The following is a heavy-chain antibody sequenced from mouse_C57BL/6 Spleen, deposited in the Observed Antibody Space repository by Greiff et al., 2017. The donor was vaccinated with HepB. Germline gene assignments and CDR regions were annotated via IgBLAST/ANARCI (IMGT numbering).Heavy chain of an antibody. V-gene: IGHV7-3*01. CDR3: ARLSITTVVATYFDY. CDR2: IRNKANGYTT. CDR1: GFTFTDYY. Sequence: EVHLVESGGGLVQPGGSLSLSCAASGFTFTDYYMSWVRQPPGKALEWLGFIRNKANGYTTEYSASVKGRFTISRDNSQSILYLQMNALRAEDSATYYCARLSITTVVATYFDYWGQGTTLTVSS. J-gene: IGHJ2*01. D-gene: IGHD1-1*01.